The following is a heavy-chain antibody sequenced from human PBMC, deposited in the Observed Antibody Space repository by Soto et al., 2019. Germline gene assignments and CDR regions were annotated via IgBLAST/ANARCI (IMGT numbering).Heavy chain of an antibody. V-gene: IGHV1-18*01. J-gene: IGHJ4*02. CDR1: GYTFASYG. D-gene: IGHD6-13*01. CDR2: ISPYNGNT. CDR3: ARDRGIAADY. Sequence: QVQLVQSGAEVKKPGASVKVSCKASGYTFASYGISWVRQAPGQGLEWMGWISPYNGNTNYAQKLQGRVTVTTDTSTSTAEMERRSLRSDDTAVYSCARDRGIAADYWGQGTLVTVSS.